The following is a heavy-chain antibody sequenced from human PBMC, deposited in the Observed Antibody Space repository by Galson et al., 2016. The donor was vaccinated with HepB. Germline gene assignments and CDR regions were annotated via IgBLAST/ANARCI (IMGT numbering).Heavy chain of an antibody. D-gene: IGHD2-21*01. CDR3: LVVSQR. V-gene: IGHV3-74*01. CDR2: INSDGSNT. J-gene: IGHJ4*02. CDR1: GFTFSSYW. Sequence: SLRLSCAASGFTFSSYWMHWVRQAPGKGLVWVSRINSDGSNTGYADSVKGRFTVPRDNAKNTLYLQMNSLRAEDTAVYYCLVVSQRWGQGTLVTVSS.